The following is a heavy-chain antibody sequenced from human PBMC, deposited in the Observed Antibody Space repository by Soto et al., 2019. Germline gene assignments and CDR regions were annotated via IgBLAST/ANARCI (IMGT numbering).Heavy chain of an antibody. J-gene: IGHJ4*02. V-gene: IGHV4-34*01. CDR1: GGSFSGYY. D-gene: IGHD2-8*02. CDR2: INHSGST. Sequence: SETLSLTCAVYGGSFSGYYWTWIRQPPGTGLEWTGEINHSGSTNYNPSLKSRVTISVDTSKNQFSLKLTSVTAADTAVYYCARDKITGLFDYWGQGTLVTVSS. CDR3: ARDKITGLFDY.